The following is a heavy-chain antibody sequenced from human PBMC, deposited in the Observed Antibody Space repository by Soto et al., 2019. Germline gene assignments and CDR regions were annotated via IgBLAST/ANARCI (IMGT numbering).Heavy chain of an antibody. J-gene: IGHJ3*02. V-gene: IGHV4-59*08. Sequence: SETLSLTCTVSGGSISSYYWSWIRQPPGKGLEWIGYIYYSGSTNYNPSLKSRVTISVDTSKNQFSLKLSSVTAADTAVYYCARFKYLTYYYDSSGYYPDAFDIWAQGTMVTVSS. CDR3: ARFKYLTYYYDSSGYYPDAFDI. CDR1: GGSISSYY. CDR2: IYYSGST. D-gene: IGHD3-22*01.